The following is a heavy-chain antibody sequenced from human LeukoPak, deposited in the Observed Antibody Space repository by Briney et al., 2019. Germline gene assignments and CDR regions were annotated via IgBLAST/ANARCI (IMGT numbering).Heavy chain of an antibody. CDR3: AREDPQTTVPEGMDV. CDR2: IYYSGST. CDR1: GGSISSSNYY. V-gene: IGHV4-39*07. J-gene: IGHJ6*02. D-gene: IGHD4-17*01. Sequence: NTSETLSLTCTVSGGSISSSNYYWGWIRQPPGKGLEWIGSIYYSGSTYYNPSLKSRVTISVDTSKNQFSLQLRSVTAADTAVYYCAREDPQTTVPEGMDVWGQGTTVTVSS.